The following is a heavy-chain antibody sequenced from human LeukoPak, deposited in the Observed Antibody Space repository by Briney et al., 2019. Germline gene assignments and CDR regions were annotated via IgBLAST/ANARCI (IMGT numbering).Heavy chain of an antibody. J-gene: IGHJ4*02. D-gene: IGHD3-9*01. V-gene: IGHV4-59*01. CDR1: GGSISTYY. CDR2: IFNRGRT. Sequence: SETLSLTCTVSGGSISTYYWSWIRQPPGKGLEWIGYIFNRGRTNYNPSLKSRVTMSVDTSKNQLSLKLSSVTAADTAGYYCARLFRHNILTGYYFDYWGQGTLVSVSS. CDR3: ARLFRHNILTGYYFDY.